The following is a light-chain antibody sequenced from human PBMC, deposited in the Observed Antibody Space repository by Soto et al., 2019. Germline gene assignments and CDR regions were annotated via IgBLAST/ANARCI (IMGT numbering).Light chain of an antibody. Sequence: EIVLTQFPGTLSLSPGERATLSCRASQSVGSNYLAWYQQRPGQPPNLLIFGASHRAPDIPDRFSGSGSGTDFTLTISGLQPGDSATYYCQQYNSYSPTFGQGTKVDIK. CDR1: QSVGSNY. V-gene: IGKV3-20*01. J-gene: IGKJ1*01. CDR2: GAS. CDR3: QQYNSYSPT.